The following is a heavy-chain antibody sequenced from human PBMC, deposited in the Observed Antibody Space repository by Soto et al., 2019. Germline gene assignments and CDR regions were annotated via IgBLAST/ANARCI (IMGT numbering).Heavy chain of an antibody. CDR2: INHSGST. CDR1: GGSFSGYY. Sequence: TSETLSLTCAVYGGSFSGYYWSWIRQPPGKGLEWIGEINHSGSTNYNPSLKSRVTISVDTSKNQFSLKLSSVTAADTAVYYCARLDYSNLGPKYYYYYGMDVWGQGTTVTVSS. CDR3: ARLDYSNLGPKYYYYYGMDV. V-gene: IGHV4-34*01. D-gene: IGHD4-4*01. J-gene: IGHJ6*02.